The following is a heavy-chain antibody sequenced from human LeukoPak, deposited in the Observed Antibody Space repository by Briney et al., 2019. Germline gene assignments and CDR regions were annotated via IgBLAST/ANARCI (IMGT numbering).Heavy chain of an antibody. V-gene: IGHV3-30-3*01. CDR2: ISYDGSNK. CDR3: AKEYDSGGYGANFDY. D-gene: IGHD3-10*01. J-gene: IGHJ4*02. CDR1: GFTFSSYA. Sequence: QPGGSLRLSCAASGFTFSSYAMHWVRQAPGKGLEWVAVISYDGSNKYYADSVKGRFTISRDNSRNTMYLQMDSLRAEDTAVYYCAKEYDSGGYGANFDYWGQGTLVTVSS.